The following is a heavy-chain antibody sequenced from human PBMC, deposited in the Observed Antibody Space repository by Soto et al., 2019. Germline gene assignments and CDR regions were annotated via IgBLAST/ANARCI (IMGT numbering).Heavy chain of an antibody. CDR1: GFTFTNYA. CDR3: ARGLNKAALSFEY. CDR2: ISGGGGDST. Sequence: GGSLRLSCAASGFTFTNYAMSWVRQAPGKGLEWVSAISGGGGDSTYYAESVKGRLIISKDNSKNTLYLQMSSLRAEDTAVYYCARGLNKAALSFEYWGQGTLVTVSS. V-gene: IGHV3-23*01. D-gene: IGHD6-25*01. J-gene: IGHJ4*01.